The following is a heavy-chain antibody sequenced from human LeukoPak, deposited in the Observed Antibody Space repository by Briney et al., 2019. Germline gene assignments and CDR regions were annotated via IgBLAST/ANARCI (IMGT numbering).Heavy chain of an antibody. J-gene: IGHJ6*02. CDR3: AAKFFCSSTSCYRYYYGMDV. CDR1: GYTFTSYY. D-gene: IGHD2-2*01. V-gene: IGHV1-46*01. CDR2: INPSGGST. Sequence: ASVKVSCKASGYTFTSYYMHWVRQAPGQGLEWMGIINPSGGSTSYAQKFQGRVTMTRDTSTSTAYMELSSLRSEDTAVYYCAAKFFCSSTSCYRYYYGMDVWGQGTTVTVSS.